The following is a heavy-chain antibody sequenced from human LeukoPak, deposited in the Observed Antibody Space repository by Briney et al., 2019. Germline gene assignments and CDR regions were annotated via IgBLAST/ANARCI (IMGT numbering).Heavy chain of an antibody. CDR3: ARRKTRPIPIYVSGNWFDP. Sequence: SETLSLTCADYGGSFSGYYWSWIRQPPGKGLEWIEEINHSGSTDYNPSLKSRVTISVDTSKNQFSLKLSSVTAADTSVYYCARRKTRPIPIYVSGNWFDPWGQRTLVTVSS. J-gene: IGHJ5*02. V-gene: IGHV4-34*01. CDR2: INHSGST. D-gene: IGHD3-10*01. CDR1: GGSFSGYY.